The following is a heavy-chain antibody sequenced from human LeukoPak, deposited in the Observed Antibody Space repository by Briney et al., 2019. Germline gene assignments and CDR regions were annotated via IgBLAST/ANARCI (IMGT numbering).Heavy chain of an antibody. D-gene: IGHD2-8*02. J-gene: IGHJ4*02. Sequence: GESLKISCQGSGYTFTTYWIVWVRQMPGKGLEWMELIYPGDSDTRYSPSFQGQVTISADKSINTAYLQWGSLKASDTAMYYCASLLLGYCTGTTCPFDYWGQGTLVTVSS. CDR3: ASLLLGYCTGTTCPFDY. V-gene: IGHV5-51*01. CDR1: GYTFTTYW. CDR2: IYPGDSDT.